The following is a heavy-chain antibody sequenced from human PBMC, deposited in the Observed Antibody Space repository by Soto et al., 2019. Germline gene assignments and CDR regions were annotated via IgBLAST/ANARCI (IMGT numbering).Heavy chain of an antibody. V-gene: IGHV1-46*01. J-gene: IGHJ5*02. Sequence: ASVKVSCKASGYTFTSYYMHWVRQAPGQGLEWMGIINPSGGSTSYAQKFQGRVTMTRDTSTSTVYMELSSLRSEDTAVYYCARDPYCSSTSCYIGVTWFDPWGQGTLVTVSS. D-gene: IGHD2-2*02. CDR2: INPSGGST. CDR3: ARDPYCSSTSCYIGVTWFDP. CDR1: GYTFTSYY.